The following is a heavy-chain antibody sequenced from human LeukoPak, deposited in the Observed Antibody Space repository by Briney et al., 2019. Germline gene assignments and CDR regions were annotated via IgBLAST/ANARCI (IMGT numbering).Heavy chain of an antibody. V-gene: IGHV1-24*01. CDR1: GYTLTELS. J-gene: IGHJ4*02. Sequence: ASVKVSCKVSGYTLTELSMHWVRQAPGKGLEWMGGFDPEDGETIYAQKFQGRVTMTEDTSTDTAYMELSSLRSEDTAVYYCAIDLSFLGFPGYWGQGTLVTVSS. CDR3: AIDLSFLGFPGY. CDR2: FDPEDGET. D-gene: IGHD2-21*01.